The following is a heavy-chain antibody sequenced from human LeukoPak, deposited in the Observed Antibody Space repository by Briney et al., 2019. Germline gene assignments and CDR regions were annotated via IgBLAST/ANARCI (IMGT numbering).Heavy chain of an antibody. J-gene: IGHJ4*02. CDR1: GFSLPTSGVG. V-gene: IGHV2-5*02. D-gene: IGHD1-7*01. Sequence: ESGPTQLNPTQPFTLTWTFSGFSLPTSGVGVGWIRQPPEKALEWIALICWDGIKRYSPSLRNRLSITKDSTKNQVVLTMTNFDPVDTATYYCAHRLDQRTNWNYGNFDYWGQGTLVTVSS. CDR3: AHRLDQRTNWNYGNFDY. CDR2: ICWDGIK.